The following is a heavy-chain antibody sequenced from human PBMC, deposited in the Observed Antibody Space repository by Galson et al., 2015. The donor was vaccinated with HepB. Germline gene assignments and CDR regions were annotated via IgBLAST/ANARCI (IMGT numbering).Heavy chain of an antibody. CDR2: ISGSGGST. Sequence: SLRLSCAASGFTFSNAWMSWVRQAPGKGLEWVSAISGSGGSTYYADSVKGRFTISRDNSKNTLYLQMNSLRAEDTAVYYCANGWELLGYYFDCWGQGTLVTVSS. J-gene: IGHJ4*02. D-gene: IGHD1-26*01. V-gene: IGHV3-23*01. CDR3: ANGWELLGYYFDC. CDR1: GFTFSNAW.